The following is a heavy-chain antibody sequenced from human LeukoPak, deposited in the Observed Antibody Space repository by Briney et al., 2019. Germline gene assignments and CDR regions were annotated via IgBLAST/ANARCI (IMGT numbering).Heavy chain of an antibody. Sequence: KPSETLSLTCAVYGGSFRGYYWSWIRQPPGKGLEWLGEINHSGRTNYNPSLKSRVTISVDTSKNQFSLKLSSVTAADTAVYYCARVRRGYCSSTSCYTGAYYYYGMDVWGQGTTVTVSS. J-gene: IGHJ6*02. CDR2: INHSGRT. CDR1: GGSFRGYY. V-gene: IGHV4-34*01. D-gene: IGHD2-2*01. CDR3: ARVRRGYCSSTSCYTGAYYYYGMDV.